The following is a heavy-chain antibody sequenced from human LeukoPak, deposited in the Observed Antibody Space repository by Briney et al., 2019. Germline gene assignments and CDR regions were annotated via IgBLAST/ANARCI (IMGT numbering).Heavy chain of an antibody. CDR2: ISSSSSYI. CDR3: ARTLPGGIAAAGTSDY. J-gene: IGHJ4*01. D-gene: IGHD6-13*01. Sequence: GGSLRLSCAASGFTFSSYSMNWVRQAPGKGLEWVSSISSSSSYIYYADSVKGRFTISRDNAKNSLYLQMNSLRVEDTAVYYCARTLPGGIAAAGTSDYWGQGTLVTVSS. V-gene: IGHV3-21*01. CDR1: GFTFSSYS.